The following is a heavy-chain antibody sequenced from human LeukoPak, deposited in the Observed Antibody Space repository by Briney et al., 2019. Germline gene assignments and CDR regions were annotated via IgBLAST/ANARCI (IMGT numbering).Heavy chain of an antibody. CDR2: FDPEDGET. Sequence: SVKVSCKVSGYTLTELSMHWVRQAPGKGLEWMGGFDPEDGETIYAQKFQGRVTMTEDTSTDTAYMELSSLRSEDTAVYYCATADVLRFLESRGNYFDYWGQGTLVTVSS. CDR1: GYTLTELS. CDR3: ATADVLRFLESRGNYFDY. D-gene: IGHD3-3*01. J-gene: IGHJ4*02. V-gene: IGHV1-24*01.